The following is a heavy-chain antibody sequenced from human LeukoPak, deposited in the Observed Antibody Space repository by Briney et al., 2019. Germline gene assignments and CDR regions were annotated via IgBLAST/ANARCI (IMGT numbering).Heavy chain of an antibody. J-gene: IGHJ3*02. V-gene: IGHV3-30-3*01. D-gene: IGHD3-22*01. CDR2: ISFDGSNK. CDR1: GFTFSSYA. CDR3: ARDFDYYDSSGYDAFDI. Sequence: GGSLRLSCAASGFTFSSYAMHWVRQAPGKGLEWVAIISFDGSNKYYADSVKGRFTISRDSSKITLYLQMSSLRAEDTAVYYCARDFDYYDSSGYDAFDIWGQGTMVTVSS.